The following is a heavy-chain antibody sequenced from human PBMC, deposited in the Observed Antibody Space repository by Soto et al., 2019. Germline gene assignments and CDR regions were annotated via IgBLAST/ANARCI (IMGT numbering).Heavy chain of an antibody. J-gene: IGHJ4*02. Sequence: SETLSLTCTVSGGSISSSRYYWGWIRQPPGKGLEWIGSIHYSGSTYYNPSLKSRLTISVDTSKNQFSLKLSSVTAADTAVYYCARHGPSGYDFPYFDYWGQGTLVTVSS. CDR3: ARHGPSGYDFPYFDY. CDR1: GGSISSSRYY. D-gene: IGHD5-12*01. CDR2: IHYSGST. V-gene: IGHV4-39*01.